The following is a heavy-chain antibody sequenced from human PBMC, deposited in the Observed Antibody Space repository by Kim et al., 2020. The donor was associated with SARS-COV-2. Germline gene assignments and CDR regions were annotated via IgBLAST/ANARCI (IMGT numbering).Heavy chain of an antibody. D-gene: IGHD3-10*01. CDR1: GYTFTSYG. V-gene: IGHV1-18*01. J-gene: IGHJ2*01. CDR3: VRDGEGLLWFGELLYRYWYFDL. Sequence: ASVKVSCKASGYTFTSYGISWVRQAPGQGLEWMGWISAYNGNTNYAQKLQGRVTMTTDTSTSTAYMELRSLRFDDTAVYYCVRDGEGLLWFGELLYRYWYFDLWGRGTLVTVSS. CDR2: ISAYNGNT.